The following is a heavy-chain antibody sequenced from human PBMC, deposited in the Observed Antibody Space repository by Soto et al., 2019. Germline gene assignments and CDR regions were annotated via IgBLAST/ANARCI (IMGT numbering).Heavy chain of an antibody. V-gene: IGHV3-23*01. CDR2: ISGSGGST. Sequence: GGSLRLSCAASGFTFSSYAMRWVRQAPGKGLEWVLAISGSGGSTYYADSVKGRFTISRDNSKNTLYLQMNSLRAEDTAVYYCAKVGDYGALRAFDYWGQGTLVTVSS. CDR3: AKVGDYGALRAFDY. D-gene: IGHD4-17*01. CDR1: GFTFSSYA. J-gene: IGHJ4*02.